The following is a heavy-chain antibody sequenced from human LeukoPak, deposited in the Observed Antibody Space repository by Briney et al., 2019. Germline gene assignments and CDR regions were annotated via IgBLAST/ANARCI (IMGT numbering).Heavy chain of an antibody. J-gene: IGHJ4*02. CDR1: GYTFTTSW. CDR2: IYAGNSDA. D-gene: IGHD5-24*01. Sequence: GESLKISCQGFGYTFTTSWIGWVRQLPGKGLEWMAIIYAGNSDAKYSPSFQGQVSISTDRSISTAYLQWSSLKASDTAKYYCAIINHPDGRVYWGQGTLVTASS. CDR3: AIINHPDGRVY. V-gene: IGHV5-51*01.